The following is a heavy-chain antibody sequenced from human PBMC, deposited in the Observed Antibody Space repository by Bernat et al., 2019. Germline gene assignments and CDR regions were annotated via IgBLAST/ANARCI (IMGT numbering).Heavy chain of an antibody. CDR2: IYHSGST. J-gene: IGHJ3*02. CDR1: GGSISSSNW. D-gene: IGHD3-9*01. Sequence: QVQLQESGPGLVKPSGTLSLTCAVSGGSISSSNWWSWVRQPPGKGLEWIGEIYHSGSTNYNPSLKSRVTISVDKSKNQFSLKLSSVTAADTAVYYWARALLYYDILTGYYPGAFDIWGQGTMVTVSS. V-gene: IGHV4-4*02. CDR3: ARALLYYDILTGYYPGAFDI.